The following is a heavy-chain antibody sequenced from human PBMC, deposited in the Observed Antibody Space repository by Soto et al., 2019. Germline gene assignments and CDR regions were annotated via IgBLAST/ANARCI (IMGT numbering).Heavy chain of an antibody. V-gene: IGHV1-69*04. CDR1: GGTFSNDI. J-gene: IGHJ4*02. D-gene: IGHD5-12*01. Sequence: SVKVSCKTSGGTFSNDIITWVRQAPGQGLEWMGRIIPLLDIANYAQKFQGRVTITADKSTSTAYMELNSLRSEDTAVYYCARDSPIGSTFSGYDAIDYWGQGTLVAVSS. CDR3: ARDSPIGSTFSGYDAIDY. CDR2: IIPLLDIA.